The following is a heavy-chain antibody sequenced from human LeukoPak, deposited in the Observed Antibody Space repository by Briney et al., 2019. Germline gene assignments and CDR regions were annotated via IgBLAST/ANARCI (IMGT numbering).Heavy chain of an antibody. CDR1: RGTFSSYA. CDR2: IIPIFGTA. CDR3: ARSPKSIVGATRGFDY. V-gene: IGHV1-69*13. J-gene: IGHJ4*02. Sequence: GASVKVSCKASRGTFSSYAISWVRQAPGQGLEWMGGIIPIFGTANYAQKFQGRVTITADESTSTAYMELSSLRSEDTAVYYCARSPKSIVGATRGFDYWGQGTLVTVSS. D-gene: IGHD1-26*01.